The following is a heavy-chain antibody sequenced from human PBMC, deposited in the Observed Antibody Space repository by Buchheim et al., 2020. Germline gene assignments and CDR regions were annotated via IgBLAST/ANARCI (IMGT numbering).Heavy chain of an antibody. CDR1: GFTFSHYA. V-gene: IGHV3-30*04. D-gene: IGHD6-19*01. Sequence: QVQLVESGGGVVQPGRSLRLSCAASGFTFSHYAVHWVRQAPGKGLEWVAVISYDGSTIYYADSVKGRFTFPRDNSKNTLSLQMNSLRAEDTAVYYCARDRGSGWSYYYYGLDVWGQGTT. CDR2: ISYDGSTI. J-gene: IGHJ6*02. CDR3: ARDRGSGWSYYYYGLDV.